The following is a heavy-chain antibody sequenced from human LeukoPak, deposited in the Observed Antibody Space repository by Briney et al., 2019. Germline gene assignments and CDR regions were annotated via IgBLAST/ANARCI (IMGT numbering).Heavy chain of an antibody. Sequence: SETLSLTCAVSGASFARSPYYWGWIRQRPGKGLEWIANIYYGGGIYYNPSLKSRVSISIDTSKSQFSLNLSSVTTADTAIYYCVTSLAAVGTDSWFDSWGQGTLVTVSS. J-gene: IGHJ5*01. CDR2: IYYGGGI. V-gene: IGHV4-39*01. CDR3: VTSLAAVGTDSWFDS. CDR1: GASFARSPYY. D-gene: IGHD6-6*01.